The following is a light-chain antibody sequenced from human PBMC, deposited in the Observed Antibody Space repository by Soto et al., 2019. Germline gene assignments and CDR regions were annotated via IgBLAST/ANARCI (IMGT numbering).Light chain of an antibody. V-gene: IGKV3-20*01. CDR2: GAS. CDR1: QSVSSSY. Sequence: EIVLTQSPGTLSLSPGERATLSCRASQSVSSSYLAWHQQKPRQAPILLIDGASSTAAVIPDRFSGSGAGTDFTLTISRLASEDFVLYYCQQYNSTPATFGRGTKVEIK. CDR3: QQYNSTPAT. J-gene: IGKJ1*01.